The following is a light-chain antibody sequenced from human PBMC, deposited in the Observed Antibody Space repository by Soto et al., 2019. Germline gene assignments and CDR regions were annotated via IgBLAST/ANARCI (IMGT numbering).Light chain of an antibody. CDR2: MAS. CDR3: QHYSAYST. V-gene: IGKV1-5*03. CDR1: QSISVW. J-gene: IGKJ1*01. Sequence: DIQMTQSPSTLSASVGDRVTITCRASQSISVWLSWYQQKPGKAPRLLIYMASTLESGVPSRFSGSGSGTEFTLTISSLQPDDFATYYCQHYSAYSTFGQGTRVEI.